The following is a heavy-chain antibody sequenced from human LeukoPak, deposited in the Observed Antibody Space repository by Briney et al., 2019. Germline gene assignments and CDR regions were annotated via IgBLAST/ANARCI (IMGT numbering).Heavy chain of an antibody. D-gene: IGHD2-15*01. Sequence: GGSLRLSCAASGFTLSNYWMHWVRQAPGKGLVWVSRINSDGSRTNYADSVKGRFTISRDNAKNTLYLQMNSLRVEDTAVYYCARPYCSGGSCYSFFDYWGQGTLVTASS. V-gene: IGHV3-74*01. J-gene: IGHJ4*02. CDR2: INSDGSRT. CDR1: GFTLSNYW. CDR3: ARPYCSGGSCYSFFDY.